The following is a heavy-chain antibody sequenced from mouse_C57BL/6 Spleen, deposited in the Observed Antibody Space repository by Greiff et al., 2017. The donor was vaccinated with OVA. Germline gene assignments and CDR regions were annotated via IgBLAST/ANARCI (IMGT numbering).Heavy chain of an antibody. D-gene: IGHD2-5*01. Sequence: QVQLQQPGAELVKPGASVRLSCKASGYTFTSSWMRWVKQSPGQGLEWIGMIHPNSGSANYNETFMSKATLTVDKSSSTAYMQLSSLTSEDSAVYYCARTRYSNYPRFDYWGQGTTLTVSA. CDR3: ARTRYSNYPRFDY. V-gene: IGHV1-64*01. J-gene: IGHJ2*01. CDR1: GYTFTSSW. CDR2: IHPNSGSA.